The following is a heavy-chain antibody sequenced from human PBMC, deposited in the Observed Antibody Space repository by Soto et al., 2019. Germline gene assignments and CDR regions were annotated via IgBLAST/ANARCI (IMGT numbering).Heavy chain of an antibody. CDR3: ARDRYYGSGTYYNFYSGMDV. CDR1: GGSISSYY. CDR2: IYTSGST. J-gene: IGHJ6*02. Sequence: PSETLSLTCTVSGGSISSYYWSWIRQPAGKGLEWIGRIYTSGSTNYNPSLKSRVTMSVDTSKNQFSLKLSSVNPADTAVYYCARDRYYGSGTYYNFYSGMDVWGQGTTVT. V-gene: IGHV4-4*07. D-gene: IGHD3-10*01.